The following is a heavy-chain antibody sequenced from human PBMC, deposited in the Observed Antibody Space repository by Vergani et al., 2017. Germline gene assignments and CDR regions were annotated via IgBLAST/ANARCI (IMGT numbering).Heavy chain of an antibody. CDR2: IIPIFGTA. J-gene: IGHJ4*02. D-gene: IGHD6-19*01. CDR1: GYTFTGYY. Sequence: QVQLVQSGAEVKKPGASVKVSCKASGYTFTGYYMHWVRQAPGQGLEWMGWIIPIFGTANYAQKFQGRVTITADESTSTAYMELSSLRSEDTAVYYCACQQRIAVAGLDYWGQGTLVTVSS. CDR3: ACQQRIAVAGLDY. V-gene: IGHV1-69*01.